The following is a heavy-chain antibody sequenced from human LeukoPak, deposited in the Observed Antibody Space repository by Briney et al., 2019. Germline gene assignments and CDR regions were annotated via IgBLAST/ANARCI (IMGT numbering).Heavy chain of an antibody. CDR3: ARGHYDSSGYYYEEDY. D-gene: IGHD3-22*01. CDR1: GYTFTSYG. V-gene: IGHV1-18*01. CDR2: ISAYNGNT. Sequence: GASVKVSCKASGYTFTSYGISWVRQAPGQGLEWMGWISAYNGNTSYAQKLQGRVTMTTDTSTSTAYMELRSLRSDDTAVYYCARGHYDSSGYYYEEDYWGQGTLVTVSS. J-gene: IGHJ4*02.